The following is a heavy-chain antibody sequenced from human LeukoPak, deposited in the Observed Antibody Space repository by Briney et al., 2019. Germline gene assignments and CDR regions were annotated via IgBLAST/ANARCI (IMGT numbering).Heavy chain of an antibody. V-gene: IGHV3-30*03. J-gene: IGHJ4*02. Sequence: GGSLRLSCAASGFTFSSYGMHWVRQAPGKGLEWVAVISYDGSNKYYADSVKGRFTISRDNSKNTLYLQMNSLRAEDTAVYYFAGGPKYSSSWYDIGIDYWGQGTLVTVSS. CDR1: GFTFSSYG. D-gene: IGHD6-13*01. CDR2: ISYDGSNK. CDR3: AGGPKYSSSWYDIGIDY.